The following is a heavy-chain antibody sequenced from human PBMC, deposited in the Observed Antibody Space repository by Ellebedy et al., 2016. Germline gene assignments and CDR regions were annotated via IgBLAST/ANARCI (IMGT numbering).Heavy chain of an antibody. CDR3: RQGHYADY. CDR1: GLTFSNFF. J-gene: IGHJ4*02. CDR2: ISGNGDKR. Sequence: GESLKISXAVSGLTFSNFFMSWVRQAPGKGLEWVSTISGNGDKRDLADSVKGRFTISRDNSRNTVHLQMNNLRGEDTAVYYCRQGHYADYWGQGTLVIVSS. V-gene: IGHV3-23*01.